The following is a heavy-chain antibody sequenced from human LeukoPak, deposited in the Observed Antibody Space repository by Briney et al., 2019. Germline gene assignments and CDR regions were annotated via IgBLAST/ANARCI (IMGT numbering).Heavy chain of an antibody. D-gene: IGHD6-13*01. CDR2: IYYSGST. V-gene: IGHV4-39*01. Sequence: PSETLSLTCAVSGGSISSNSYYWGWIRQPPGKGLEWIGSIYYSGSTYYNPSLKSRVTISVDTSKNQFSLKLSSVTAADTAVYYCARGGTGYSSSWYFDYWGQGTLVTVSS. J-gene: IGHJ4*02. CDR3: ARGGTGYSSSWYFDY. CDR1: GGSISSNSYY.